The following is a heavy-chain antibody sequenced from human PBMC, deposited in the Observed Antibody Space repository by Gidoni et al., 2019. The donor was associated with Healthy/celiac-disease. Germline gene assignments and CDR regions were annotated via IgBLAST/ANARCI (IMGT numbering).Heavy chain of an antibody. D-gene: IGHD3-3*01. CDR1: GFPFSSYG. CDR2: IWYDGSNK. CDR3: ARSNEYYDFWSGFPRDYYYGMDV. Sequence: QVQLVESGGGVVQPGRSLRLSCAASGFPFSSYGLHWLRQAPGKGLEGVAVIWYDGSNKYYADSVKGRFTISRDNSKNTLYLQMNSLRAEDTAVYYCARSNEYYDFWSGFPRDYYYGMDVWGQGTTVTVSS. J-gene: IGHJ6*02. V-gene: IGHV3-33*01.